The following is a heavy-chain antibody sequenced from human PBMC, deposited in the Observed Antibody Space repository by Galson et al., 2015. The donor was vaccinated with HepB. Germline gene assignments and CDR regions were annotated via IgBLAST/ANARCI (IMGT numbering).Heavy chain of an antibody. D-gene: IGHD3-10*01. V-gene: IGHV1-69*13. CDR2: IIPIFGTA. CDR3: ARDLGTYYYGSGVYFDY. J-gene: IGHJ4*02. CDR1: GGTFSSYA. Sequence: SVKVSCKASGGTFSSYAISWVRQAPGQGLEWMGGIIPIFGTANYAQKFQGRVTITADESTSTAYMELRSLRSDDTAVYYCARDLGTYYYGSGVYFDYWGQGTLVTVSS.